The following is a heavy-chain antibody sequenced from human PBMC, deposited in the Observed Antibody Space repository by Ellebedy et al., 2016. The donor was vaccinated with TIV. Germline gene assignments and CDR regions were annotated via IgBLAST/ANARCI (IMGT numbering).Heavy chain of an antibody. J-gene: IGHJ4*02. D-gene: IGHD2-15*01. Sequence: MPSETLSLTCTVSGGSISSYYWSRIRQPPGKGLEWIGYIYYSGSTNYNPSLKSRVTISVDTSKNQFSLKLSSVTAAATAVYYCARALGYCSGGSCYEVRLDYWGQGTLVTVSS. CDR2: IYYSGST. CDR1: GGSISSYY. V-gene: IGHV4-59*01. CDR3: ARALGYCSGGSCYEVRLDY.